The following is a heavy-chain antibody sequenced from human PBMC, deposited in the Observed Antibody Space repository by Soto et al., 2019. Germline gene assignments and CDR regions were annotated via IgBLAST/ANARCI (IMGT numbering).Heavy chain of an antibody. D-gene: IGHD6-19*01. V-gene: IGHV3-74*01. Sequence: EVQLVESGGGLVQPRGSLRLSCAASGFTFSSYWMHWVRQAPGKGLVWVSRINSDGSSISYADSVKGRFTISRDNAKNTLYLQMNSLRVEDTAVYYCARETGYSSGWRQDYWGQGTLVAVSS. CDR2: INSDGSSI. CDR1: GFTFSSYW. J-gene: IGHJ4*02. CDR3: ARETGYSSGWRQDY.